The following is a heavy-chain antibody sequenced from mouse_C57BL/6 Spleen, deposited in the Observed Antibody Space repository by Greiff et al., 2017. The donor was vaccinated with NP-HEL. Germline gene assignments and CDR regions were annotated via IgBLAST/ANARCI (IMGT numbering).Heavy chain of an antibody. J-gene: IGHJ3*01. D-gene: IGHD4-1*01. CDR3: ARRELGLAFAY. V-gene: IGHV1-80*01. CDR1: GYAFSSYW. Sequence: QVQLKESGAELVKPGASVKISCKASGYAFSSYWMNWVKQRPGKGLEWIGQIYPGDGDTNYNGKFKGKATLTADKSSSTAYMQLSSLTSEDSAVYFCARRELGLAFAYWGQGTLVTVSA. CDR2: IYPGDGDT.